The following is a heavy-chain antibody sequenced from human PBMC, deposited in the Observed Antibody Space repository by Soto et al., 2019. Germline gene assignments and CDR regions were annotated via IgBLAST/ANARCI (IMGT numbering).Heavy chain of an antibody. CDR3: ARRDSSGSGGYFGLFDY. D-gene: IGHD3-10*01. CDR2: IWFDGSNK. J-gene: IGHJ4*02. CDR1: GFSFNNFG. V-gene: IGHV3-33*01. Sequence: MRLSCAASGFSFNNFGMHWVRQAPGKGLEWVAFIWFDGSNKYHADSVKDRFTISRDNSNNSLYLQMDNLGADDTAIYYCARRDSSGSGGYFGLFDYWGQGNLVTVSS.